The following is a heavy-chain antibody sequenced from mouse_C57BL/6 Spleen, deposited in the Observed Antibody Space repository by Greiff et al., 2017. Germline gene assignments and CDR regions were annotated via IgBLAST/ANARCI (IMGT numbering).Heavy chain of an antibody. CDR1: GFTFSSYT. Sequence: EVKLMESGGGLVKPAGSLTLSCAVSGFTFSSYTMSGVRQTPEMRLEWVATISGGGGNTYYPDSVKGRFAISRDNAKNTLYLQMSNLSTEDTALYYCARHIDYWGQGTTLTVSS. CDR3: ARHIDY. CDR2: ISGGGGNT. V-gene: IGHV5-9*01. J-gene: IGHJ2*01.